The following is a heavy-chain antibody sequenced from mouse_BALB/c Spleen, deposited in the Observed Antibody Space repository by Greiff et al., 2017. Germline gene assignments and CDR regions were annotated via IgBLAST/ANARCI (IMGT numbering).Heavy chain of an antibody. CDR3: ARGKDDYDGFAY. CDR1: GYSFTGYY. Sequence: LVKTGASVKISCKASGYSFTGYYMHWVKQSHGKILEWIGYISCYNGATSYNQKFKGKATFTVDTSSSTAYMQFNSLTSEDSAVYYCARGKDDYDGFAYWGQGTLVTVSA. CDR2: ISCYNGAT. V-gene: IGHV1S34*01. D-gene: IGHD2-4*01. J-gene: IGHJ3*01.